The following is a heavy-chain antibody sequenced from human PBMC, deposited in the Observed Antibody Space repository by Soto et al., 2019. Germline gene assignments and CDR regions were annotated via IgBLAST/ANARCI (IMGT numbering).Heavy chain of an antibody. CDR1: GFTFSSYA. Sequence: GGSLRLSCSASGFTFSSYAMHWVRQAPGKGLEYVSAISSNGGSTYYADSVKGRFTISRDNSKNTLYLQMNSLRAEDTAVYYCARAGTSSSWNYFNNWGQGTLVTVSS. J-gene: IGHJ4*02. V-gene: IGHV3-64*04. CDR3: ARAGTSSSWNYFNN. CDR2: ISSNGGST. D-gene: IGHD6-13*01.